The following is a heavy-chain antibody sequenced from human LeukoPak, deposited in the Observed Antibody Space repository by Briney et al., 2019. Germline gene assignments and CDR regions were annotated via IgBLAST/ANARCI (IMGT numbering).Heavy chain of an antibody. V-gene: IGHV4-34*01. Sequence: PSETLSLTCTVSDGSISSYYWSRIRQPPGKGLEWIGEINHSGSTKYNPSLKSRVTISVDRSKNQFSLELSSVTAADTAVYYCARGPDFYDSSGYYPIWGQGTLVTVSS. J-gene: IGHJ4*02. D-gene: IGHD3-22*01. CDR2: INHSGST. CDR3: ARGPDFYDSSGYYPI. CDR1: DGSISSYY.